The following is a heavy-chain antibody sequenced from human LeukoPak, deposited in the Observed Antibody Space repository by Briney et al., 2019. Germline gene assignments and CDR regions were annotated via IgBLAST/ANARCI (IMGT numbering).Heavy chain of an antibody. V-gene: IGHV1-69*13. CDR3: ARGVPGIVVVTPDDAFDI. CDR2: IIPIFGTA. CDR1: GGTFSSYA. J-gene: IGHJ3*02. Sequence: SVKVSCKASGGTFSSYAISWVRQAPGQGLEWMGGIIPIFGTANYAQKFQGRVTITADESTSTAYMELSSLRSEDTAVYYCARGVPGIVVVTPDDAFDIWGQGTMVTVSS. D-gene: IGHD2-21*02.